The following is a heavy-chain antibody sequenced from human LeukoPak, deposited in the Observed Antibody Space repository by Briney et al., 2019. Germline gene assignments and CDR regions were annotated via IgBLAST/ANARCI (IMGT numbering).Heavy chain of an antibody. CDR2: INPNSGGT. D-gene: IGHD6-19*01. Sequence: ASVKVSCKASGYTFTGYYMHWVRQAPGQGLEWMGWINPNSGGTNYAQKFQGRVTMTRDTSISTAYMELSRLRSDDTAVYYCARDRRIAGARGGGDYWGQGTLVTVSS. CDR1: GYTFTGYY. J-gene: IGHJ4*02. V-gene: IGHV1-2*02. CDR3: ARDRRIAGARGGGDY.